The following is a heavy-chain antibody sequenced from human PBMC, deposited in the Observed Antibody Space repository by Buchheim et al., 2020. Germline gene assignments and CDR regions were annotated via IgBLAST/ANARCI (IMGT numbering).Heavy chain of an antibody. CDR2: ISGSGGST. J-gene: IGHJ4*02. V-gene: IGHV3-23*04. CDR3: AKVRGGRSWLQQIYYFDY. CDR1: GFTFSSYA. Sequence: EVQLVESGGGLVQPGGSLRLSCAASGFTFSSYAMSWVRQAPGKGLEWVSAISGSGGSTYYAESVKGRFTIPRDNSKKTLELQMNSLRAEDTAVYYCAKVRGGRSWLQQIYYFDYWGQGTL. D-gene: IGHD5-24*01.